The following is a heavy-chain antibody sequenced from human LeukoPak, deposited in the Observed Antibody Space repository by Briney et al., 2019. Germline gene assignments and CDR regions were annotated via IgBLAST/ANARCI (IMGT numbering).Heavy chain of an antibody. CDR3: ARHRTGEFDY. Sequence: PSEALSLTCTVSGGSISSSSYYWGWIRQPPGKGLEWIGSIYYSGSTYYNPSLKSRVTISVDTSKNQFSLKLSSVTAADTAVYYCARHRTGEFDYWGQGTLVTVSS. V-gene: IGHV4-39*01. D-gene: IGHD7-27*01. CDR2: IYYSGST. J-gene: IGHJ4*02. CDR1: GGSISSSSYY.